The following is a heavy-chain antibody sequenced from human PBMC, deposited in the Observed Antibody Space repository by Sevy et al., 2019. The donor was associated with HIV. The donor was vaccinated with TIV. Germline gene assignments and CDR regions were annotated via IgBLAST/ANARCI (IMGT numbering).Heavy chain of an antibody. CDR2: ISYDGSNK. J-gene: IGHJ4*02. Sequence: GGSLRLSCAASGFTFSSYAMHWVRQAPGKGLEWVAVISYDGSNKYYEDSVKGRFTISRDNSKNTLYLQMNSLRAEDTAVYYCASDIRITGTLPFDYWGQGTLVTVSS. CDR1: GFTFSSYA. V-gene: IGHV3-30-3*01. D-gene: IGHD1-20*01. CDR3: ASDIRITGTLPFDY.